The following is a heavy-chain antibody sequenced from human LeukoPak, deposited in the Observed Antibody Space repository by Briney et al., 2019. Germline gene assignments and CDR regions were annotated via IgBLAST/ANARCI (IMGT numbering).Heavy chain of an antibody. CDR1: GFTFSSYW. D-gene: IGHD3-16*01. J-gene: IGHJ4*02. Sequence: GGSLRLSCAASGFTFSSYWMSWVRQAPGKGLEWVANIKQDGSEKYYADSVKGRFTISRDNSKNTLYLQMNSLRAEDTAVYYCAKSLSITPVDYWGQGTLVTVSS. CDR3: AKSLSITPVDY. CDR2: IKQDGSEK. V-gene: IGHV3-7*01.